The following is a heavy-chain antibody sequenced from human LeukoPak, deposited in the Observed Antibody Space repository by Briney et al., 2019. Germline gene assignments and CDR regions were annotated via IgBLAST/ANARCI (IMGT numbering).Heavy chain of an antibody. CDR2: IYYSGST. V-gene: IGHV4-39*01. Sequence: SETLSLTCTVSGGPISSSSYYWGWIRQPPGKGLEWIGSIYYSGSTYYNPSLKSRVTISVDTSKNQFSLKLSSVTAAATAVYYCARQTYYYDSSGYWFDYWGQGTLVTVSS. CDR3: ARQTYYYDSSGYWFDY. D-gene: IGHD3-22*01. J-gene: IGHJ4*02. CDR1: GGPISSSSYY.